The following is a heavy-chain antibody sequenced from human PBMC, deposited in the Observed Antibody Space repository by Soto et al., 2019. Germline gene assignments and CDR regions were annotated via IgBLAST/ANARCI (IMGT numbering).Heavy chain of an antibody. D-gene: IGHD3-16*01. Sequence: EVQLVESGGGFVQPGGSLRLSCAASGFTISGNAMNWVRQAPGRGLAWVSYISSSSTNIHYADSVRGRFTISRDNAKNSLDLQMNSLRDEDTAVYRCARDLSWGSKWYYYMDVWGKGTTVTVSS. V-gene: IGHV3-48*02. CDR3: ARDLSWGSKWYYYMDV. CDR1: GFTISGNA. J-gene: IGHJ6*03. CDR2: ISSSSTNI.